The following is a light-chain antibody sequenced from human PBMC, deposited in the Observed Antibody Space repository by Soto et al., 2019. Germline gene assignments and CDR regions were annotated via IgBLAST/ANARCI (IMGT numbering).Light chain of an antibody. V-gene: IGKV3-20*01. J-gene: IGKJ1*01. CDR3: QQYGSSPGT. CDR2: GAS. Sequence: EIVLTQSPGTLSLSPGERATLSCRARQNVSSSYLAWYQQKPGQAPRLLIYGASSRATGIPDRFSGSGSGTDFTLTISRLEPEDFAVYYCQQYGSSPGTFGQGTKVEIK. CDR1: QNVSSSY.